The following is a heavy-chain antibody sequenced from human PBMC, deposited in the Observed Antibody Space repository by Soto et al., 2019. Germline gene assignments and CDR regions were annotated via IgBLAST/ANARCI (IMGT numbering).Heavy chain of an antibody. CDR3: TTRDQGRVDH. J-gene: IGHJ4*02. D-gene: IGHD2-2*01. CDR2: IIPFFDST. Sequence: QVQLVQSGAEGKRPGSSVKVSCTPSGGTFNTLSINWVRQAPGQGLEWMGAIIPFFDSTNYAQKFQDRVTITADKSLGTAYMQLTSLRSDDTAVYSCTTRDQGRVDHWGQGTPVTVSS. V-gene: IGHV1-69*06. CDR1: GGTFNTLS.